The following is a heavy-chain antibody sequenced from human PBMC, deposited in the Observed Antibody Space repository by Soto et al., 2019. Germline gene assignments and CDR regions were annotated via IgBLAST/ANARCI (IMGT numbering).Heavy chain of an antibody. CDR2: IKMKSDVGTT. D-gene: IGHD5-12*01. J-gene: IGHJ6*02. CDR1: GFTFSDAW. Sequence: GRSLRLSFTASGFTFSDAWMSWVRHAPGKGWDWGGRIKMKSDVGTTEYAAPARATFTITRYDSKNTFYLPMNSPKTEDTAVYYSTTDVWRIANVVGYTGYFDAWGQGTTVTVSS. CDR3: TTDVWRIANVVGYTGYFDA. V-gene: IGHV3-15*01.